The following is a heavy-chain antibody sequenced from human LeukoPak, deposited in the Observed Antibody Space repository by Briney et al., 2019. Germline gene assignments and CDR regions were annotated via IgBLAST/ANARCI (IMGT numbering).Heavy chain of an antibody. J-gene: IGHJ5*02. Sequence: SETLSLTCAVSGYSISSGYYWGWIRQPPGKGLEWIGSIYHSGSTYYNPSLKSRVTISVDTSTNQFSLELSSVTAADTALYYCARVSYDYVWGSFASWGQGTLVTVSS. CDR2: IYHSGST. D-gene: IGHD3-16*01. V-gene: IGHV4-38-2*01. CDR1: GYSISSGYY. CDR3: ARVSYDYVWGSFAS.